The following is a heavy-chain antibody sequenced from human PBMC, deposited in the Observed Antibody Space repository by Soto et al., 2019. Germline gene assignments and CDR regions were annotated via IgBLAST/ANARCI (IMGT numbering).Heavy chain of an antibody. D-gene: IGHD5-18*01. CDR3: ARARSGYSYGYSHFDY. CDR2: ISSSSSTI. Sequence: GGSLRLSCAASGFTFSSYSMNWVRQAPGKGLEWVSYISSSSSTIYYADSVKGRFTISRDNAKNSLYLQMNSLRDEDTAVYYSARARSGYSYGYSHFDYWGQGTLVTVSS. CDR1: GFTFSSYS. J-gene: IGHJ4*02. V-gene: IGHV3-48*02.